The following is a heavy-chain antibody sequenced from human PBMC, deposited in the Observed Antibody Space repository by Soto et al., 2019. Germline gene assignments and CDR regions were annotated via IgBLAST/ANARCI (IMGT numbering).Heavy chain of an antibody. CDR3: AGATYYYDSSGYYYYAFDI. CDR2: IYPGDSDT. V-gene: IGHV5-51*01. CDR1: GYRFSSFW. J-gene: IGHJ3*02. D-gene: IGHD3-22*01. Sequence: GESLKISCQISGYRFSSFWIAWVRQMPGKGLEWMGIIYPGDSDTRYSPSFQGQVTISADKSISTAYLQWSSLKASDTAMYYCAGATYYYDSSGYYYYAFDIWGQGTMVTVSS.